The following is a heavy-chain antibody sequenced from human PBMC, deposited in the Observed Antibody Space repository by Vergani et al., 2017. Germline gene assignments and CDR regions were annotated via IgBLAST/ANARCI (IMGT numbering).Heavy chain of an antibody. CDR1: GFMFSNYW. CDR2: IKQDGSEK. V-gene: IGHV3-7*01. Sequence: EVQLVESGGGLVQPGGSLRLSCAASGFMFSNYWMNWVRQAPGKGLEWVANIKQDGSEKYYVDSVRGRFTISRDNAKNSLYLQMNSLRAEDTAVYHCARPSPPGVYDALDIWGQGTMVTVSS. J-gene: IGHJ3*02. D-gene: IGHD5/OR15-5a*01. CDR3: ARPSPPGVYDALDI.